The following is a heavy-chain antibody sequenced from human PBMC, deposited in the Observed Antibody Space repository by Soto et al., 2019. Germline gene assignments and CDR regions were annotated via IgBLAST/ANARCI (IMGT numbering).Heavy chain of an antibody. CDR1: GFSFTGYY. V-gene: IGHV1-2*02. J-gene: IGHJ5*02. CDR2: INAHSGGT. Sequence: ASVKVSCKASGFSFTGYYIHWLRQAPGQGLEWMGWINAHSGGTEYAQKFQGRVTLTGDTSIATAYLTLTSLTSDDTALYYCAKDLTRQLAYWLDPWGQGTQVTVSS. D-gene: IGHD6-6*01. CDR3: AKDLTRQLAYWLDP.